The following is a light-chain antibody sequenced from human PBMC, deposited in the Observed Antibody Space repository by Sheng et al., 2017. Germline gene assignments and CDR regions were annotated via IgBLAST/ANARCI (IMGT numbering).Light chain of an antibody. CDR3: QQYYSTFRGT. V-gene: IGKV4-1*01. CDR1: QSVFYSSNNKNY. J-gene: IGKJ4*01. CDR2: WAS. Sequence: DIVMTQSPDSLAVSLGERATINCKSSQSVFYSSNNKNYLAWYQQKPGQPPKLLIYWASTRESGVPDRFSGSGSGTDFTLIISSLQAEDVAVYYCQQYYSTFRGTFGGGTKVEIK.